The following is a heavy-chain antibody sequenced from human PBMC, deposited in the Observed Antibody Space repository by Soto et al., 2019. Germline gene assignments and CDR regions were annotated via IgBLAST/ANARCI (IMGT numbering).Heavy chain of an antibody. D-gene: IGHD1-20*01. CDR3: ASALTENYYYYYMDV. J-gene: IGHJ6*03. CDR1: GGSISSYY. Sequence: SETLSLTCTASGGSISSYYWSWIRQPPGKGLEWIGYIYYSGSTNYNPSLKSRVTISVDTSKNQFSLKLSSVTAADTAVYYCASALTENYYYYYMDVWGKGTTVTVYS. V-gene: IGHV4-59*01. CDR2: IYYSGST.